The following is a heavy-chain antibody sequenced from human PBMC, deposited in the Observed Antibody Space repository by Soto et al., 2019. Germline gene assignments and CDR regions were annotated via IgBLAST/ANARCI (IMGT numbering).Heavy chain of an antibody. CDR3: ARAENPREYYDFWSGYYPSGD. Sequence: GGSLSLSSEASGFTFSSDRTHRVRQAPAKGLVWVSRINTDGRSTRYADSVKGRFAITRHTAKNTLYMQINSLRAEDTAVYYCARAENPREYYDFWSGYYPSGDWGQGTLVTVSS. V-gene: IGHV3-74*01. J-gene: IGHJ4*02. CDR1: GFTFSSDR. D-gene: IGHD3-3*01. CDR2: INTDGRST.